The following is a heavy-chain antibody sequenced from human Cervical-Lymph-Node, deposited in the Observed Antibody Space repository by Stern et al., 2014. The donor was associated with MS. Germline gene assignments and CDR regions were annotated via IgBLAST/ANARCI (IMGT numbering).Heavy chain of an antibody. V-gene: IGHV4-34*01. CDR1: GGSLSGYY. CDR3: ARNYVDYLYYAMDV. Sequence: QVQLQQWGAGLLKPSETLSLTCTVYGGSLSGYYWSWIRQPPGKGLEWIGEINHSGSTNYNPSLKSRVTISVDTSKNQFSLRLSSVTAADTAVYYCARNYVDYLYYAMDVWGQGTAVTVSS. J-gene: IGHJ6*02. CDR2: INHSGST. D-gene: IGHD1-7*01.